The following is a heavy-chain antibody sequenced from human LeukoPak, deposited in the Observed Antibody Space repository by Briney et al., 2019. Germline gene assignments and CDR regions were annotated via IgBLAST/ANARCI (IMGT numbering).Heavy chain of an antibody. D-gene: IGHD6-19*01. CDR3: ARDFGSVWYYFDS. CDR2: INPSGGVT. V-gene: IGHV1-46*01. CDR1: GYTFTSSY. J-gene: IGHJ4*02. Sequence: ASVKVSCKASGYTFTSSYVHWVRQAPGQGLEWMGLINPSGGVTSYAQKFQGRVTVTRDMSTSTAYMELSGLGSEDTAVYYCARDFGSVWYYFDSWGQGTLVTVFS.